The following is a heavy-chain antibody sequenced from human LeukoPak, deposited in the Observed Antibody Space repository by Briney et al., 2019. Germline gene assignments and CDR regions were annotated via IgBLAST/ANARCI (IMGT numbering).Heavy chain of an antibody. CDR2: IRSKAYGGTT. CDR1: GFTFGDYA. J-gene: IGHJ4*02. D-gene: IGHD3-10*01. Sequence: PGGSLRLSCTASGFTFGDYAMSWVRQAPGKGLEWVGFIRSKAYGGTTEYAASVKGRFTISRDDSKSIAYLQMNSLKTEDTAVYYCTRDKLLWFGENDYWGQGTLVTVSS. CDR3: TRDKLLWFGENDY. V-gene: IGHV3-49*04.